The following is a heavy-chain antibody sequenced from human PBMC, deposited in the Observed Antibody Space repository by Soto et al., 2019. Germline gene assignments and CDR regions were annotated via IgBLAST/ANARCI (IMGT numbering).Heavy chain of an antibody. Sequence: GGSLRLSCAASGFTFSDYAMHWVRQAPGKGLEWVAVVSHDGRNTHYADSVKGRFTISRDSSKNSLYLQMNSLRAADTAVYYCARGGPNWDYYFYGMDVWGQGTTVTVSS. CDR1: GFTFSDYA. D-gene: IGHD3-16*01. CDR2: VSHDGRNT. CDR3: ARGGPNWDYYFYGMDV. J-gene: IGHJ6*02. V-gene: IGHV3-30*03.